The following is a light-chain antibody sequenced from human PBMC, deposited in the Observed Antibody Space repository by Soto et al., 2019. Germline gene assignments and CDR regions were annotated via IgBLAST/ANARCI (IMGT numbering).Light chain of an antibody. CDR2: SAS. V-gene: IGKV1-5*03. CDR1: QSVSGW. J-gene: IGKJ4*01. Sequence: DIQMTQSPSTLSASVGDRVIITCRASQSVSGWLAWYRQKPGKAPELLIYSASTLETGVPSRFSGSGSGTDFTLTVSSLQREDFATYCCQQYERYPLTFGGGTKVDIK. CDR3: QQYERYPLT.